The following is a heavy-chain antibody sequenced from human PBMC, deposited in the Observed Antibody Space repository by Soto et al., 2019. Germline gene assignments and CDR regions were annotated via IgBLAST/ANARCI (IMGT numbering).Heavy chain of an antibody. CDR3: ARAPQYYDSSGYYYFDY. CDR2: ISAYNGNT. V-gene: IGHV1-18*04. J-gene: IGHJ4*02. CDR1: GYTFTSYG. Sequence: SVKVSCKASGYTFTSYGISWVRQAPVQGLEWMGWISAYNGNTNYAQKLQGRVTMTTDTSTSTAYMELRRLRSDDTAVYYCARAPQYYDSSGYYYFDYWGQGTLVTVSS. D-gene: IGHD3-22*01.